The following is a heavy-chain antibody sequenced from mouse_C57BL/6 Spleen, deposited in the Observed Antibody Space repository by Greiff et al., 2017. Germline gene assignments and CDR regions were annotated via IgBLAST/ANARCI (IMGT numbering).Heavy chain of an antibody. D-gene: IGHD2-10*01. CDR3: ARERAYYGNYGDFDY. Sequence: VQLQQPGAELVKPGASVKMSCKASGYTFTSYWITWVKQRPGQGLEWIGDIYPGSGSTNYNEKFKSKATLTVDTSSSTAYMQLSSLTSEYSAVYYCARERAYYGNYGDFDYWGQGTTLTVSS. CDR1: GYTFTSYW. CDR2: IYPGSGST. J-gene: IGHJ2*01. V-gene: IGHV1-55*01.